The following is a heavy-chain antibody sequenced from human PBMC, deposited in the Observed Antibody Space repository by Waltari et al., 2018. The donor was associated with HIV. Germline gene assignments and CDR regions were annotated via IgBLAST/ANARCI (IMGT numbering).Heavy chain of an antibody. Sequence: QVQLVESGGDVVQTGGSLRPPCAVSGFTFSSYGMHWVRQAPGMGLEWMSFITYDGSNKYYADSVKGRFTISRDSSKNTLYLQMNGLRSEDTAVYYCAKDGYTPTYFDYWGQGTLVTVSS. CDR1: GFTFSSYG. CDR3: AKDGYTPTYFDY. D-gene: IGHD1-1*01. V-gene: IGHV3-30*02. J-gene: IGHJ4*02. CDR2: ITYDGSNK.